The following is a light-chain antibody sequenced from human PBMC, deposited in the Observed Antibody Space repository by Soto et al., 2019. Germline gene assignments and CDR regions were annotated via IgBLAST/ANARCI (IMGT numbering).Light chain of an antibody. CDR1: QSVTSNY. Sequence: EIVLTQSPGTLSLSPGERATLSCRASQSVTSNYLAWYQQKPGQAPRLLIYGASSRATGIPDRFSGSGSGTDFTLTISRLEPEDFVVYYCHQYGSSPATFGQGTKVDIK. V-gene: IGKV3-20*01. CDR2: GAS. J-gene: IGKJ1*01. CDR3: HQYGSSPAT.